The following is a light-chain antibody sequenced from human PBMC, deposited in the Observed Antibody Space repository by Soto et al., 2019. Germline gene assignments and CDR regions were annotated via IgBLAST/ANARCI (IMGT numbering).Light chain of an antibody. V-gene: IGKV3-15*01. Sequence: EIVMTQSPATLSVSPGQRVTLSCRASQSVSTNLAWYQHKPGQAPRLLIYGASTRATGIPARFSGTGSRTEFTLTISSLQPDDFATYYCQQYTSYPWTFGQGTKVDIK. CDR2: GAS. J-gene: IGKJ1*01. CDR3: QQYTSYPWT. CDR1: QSVSTN.